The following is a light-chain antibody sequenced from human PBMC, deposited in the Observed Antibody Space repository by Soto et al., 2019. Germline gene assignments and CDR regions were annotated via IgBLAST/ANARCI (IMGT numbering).Light chain of an antibody. CDR2: GAS. CDR1: QSVSSN. Sequence: EIVMTQSPATLSVSPGERATLSCRASQSVSSNLAWYPQKPGQAPRLLIYGASTRATGIPARFRGSGSGREFTLTISSLQSEDFAVYYCQQYNNWPYTFGQGTKLEIK. J-gene: IGKJ2*01. CDR3: QQYNNWPYT. V-gene: IGKV3-15*01.